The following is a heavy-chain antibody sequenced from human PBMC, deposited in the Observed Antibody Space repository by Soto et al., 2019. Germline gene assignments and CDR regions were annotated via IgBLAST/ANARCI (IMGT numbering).Heavy chain of an antibody. V-gene: IGHV1-2*02. CDR3: AREYSGYDSPYGY. Sequence: ASVTVSCKASGYTFTGCYMRWVRQAPGQGLEWMGWVNPNSGGTNYAQKFQGRVTMTRDMSISTAYMELSRLRSDDTAVYYGAREYSGYDSPYGYWGQGTLVTVSS. CDR1: GYTFTGCY. CDR2: VNPNSGGT. D-gene: IGHD5-12*01. J-gene: IGHJ4*02.